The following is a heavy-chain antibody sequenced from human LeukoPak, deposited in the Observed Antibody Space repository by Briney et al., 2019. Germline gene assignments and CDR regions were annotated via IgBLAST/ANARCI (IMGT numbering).Heavy chain of an antibody. D-gene: IGHD4-11*01. CDR2: IKQDGNEK. CDR3: AKEGAYPIVTYDS. CDR1: GFTFSRYW. V-gene: IGHV3-7*01. J-gene: IGHJ5*01. Sequence: PGGSLRLSCAASGFTFSRYWMNWVRQAPGKGFEWVANIKQDGNEKYYVDSVKGRFSISRDNAKNSLYLQMDSLRAEDTAVYYCAKEGAYPIVTYDSWGQGALVTVSS.